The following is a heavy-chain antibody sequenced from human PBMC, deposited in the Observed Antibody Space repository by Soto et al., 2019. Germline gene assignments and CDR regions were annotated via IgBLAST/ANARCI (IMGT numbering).Heavy chain of an antibody. Sequence: GASVKVSCKASGYTFTGFWIHWVRQAPGQGLEWMGWINPKSGVTNYAQKFQGRVTMTRDTSLSTVYMELSRLQSDDTAVYYCSKGLSTVGQCSGGTCYDGMDVWGQGTTVTVSS. V-gene: IGHV1-2*02. CDR3: SKGLSTVGQCSGGTCYDGMDV. CDR1: GYTFTGFW. J-gene: IGHJ6*02. D-gene: IGHD2-15*01. CDR2: INPKSGVT.